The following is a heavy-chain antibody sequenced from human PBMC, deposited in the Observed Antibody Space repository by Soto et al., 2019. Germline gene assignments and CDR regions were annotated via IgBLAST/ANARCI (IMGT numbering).Heavy chain of an antibody. V-gene: IGHV3-74*01. CDR3: AKDTPNYYGMDV. CDR2: INSDGSST. Sequence: VRLSCAASGFTFSSYWMHWVRQAPGKGLVWVSRINSDGSSTSYADSVKGRFTISRDNAKNTLYLQMNSLRAEDTAVYYCAKDTPNYYGMDVWGQGTTVTVSS. J-gene: IGHJ6*02. CDR1: GFTFSSYW.